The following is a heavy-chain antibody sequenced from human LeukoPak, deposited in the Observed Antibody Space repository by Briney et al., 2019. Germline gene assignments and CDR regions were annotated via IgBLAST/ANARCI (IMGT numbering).Heavy chain of an antibody. CDR1: GXTFSDYY. V-gene: IGHV3-11*06. CDR3: AVHDSRFYFDY. Sequence: PGGSLRLSCAASGXTFSDYYMSWIRQAPGKGLEWVSYISSSSSYTNYADSVKGRFTISRDNAKNSLYLQMNSLRAEDTAVYYCAVHDSRFYFDYWGQGTLVTVSS. D-gene: IGHD3-22*01. CDR2: ISSSSSYT. J-gene: IGHJ4*02.